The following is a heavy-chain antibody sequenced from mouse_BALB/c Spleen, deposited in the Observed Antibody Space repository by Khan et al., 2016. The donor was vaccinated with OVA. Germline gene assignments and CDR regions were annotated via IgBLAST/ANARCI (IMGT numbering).Heavy chain of an antibody. D-gene: IGHD2-14*01. CDR1: GFTFSSYV. J-gene: IGHJ2*01. V-gene: IGHV5-6-5*01. Sequence: EVELVESGGDLVKPGGSLKLSCAASGFTFSSYVMSWVRQTPEKRLVWVASISSGGSTYYPDSVKGRFIISRDNARNILYLQMSSLRSEDTAMYYCAREAYRYDEYYFDYWGQGTTLTVSS. CDR2: ISSGGST. CDR3: AREAYRYDEYYFDY.